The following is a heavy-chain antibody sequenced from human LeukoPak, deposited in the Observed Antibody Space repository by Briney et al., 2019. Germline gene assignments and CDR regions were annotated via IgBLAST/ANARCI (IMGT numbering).Heavy chain of an antibody. CDR2: IYHSDNT. D-gene: IGHD3-10*01. J-gene: IGHJ3*02. V-gene: IGHV4-59*01. Sequence: SETLSLTCAVHGGSFSGYYWTLIRQPPGKGLEWIGYIYHSDNTNYNPSLKSRVTISVDTSKNQLSLKLNSVTAADTAVYYCARVVTMVREITSDTFDIWGQGTMVTVSS. CDR3: ARVVTMVREITSDTFDI. CDR1: GGSFSGYY.